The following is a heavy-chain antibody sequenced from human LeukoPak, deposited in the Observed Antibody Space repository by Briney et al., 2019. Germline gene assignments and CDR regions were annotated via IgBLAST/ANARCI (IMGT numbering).Heavy chain of an antibody. J-gene: IGHJ5*02. D-gene: IGHD7-27*01. V-gene: IGHV3-21*04. CDR2: ISSSSSYI. Sequence: PGGSLRLSCAASGFTFSSYSMNWVRQAPGKGLEWVSSISSSSSYIYYADSVKGRFTISRDNAKNSLYLQMNSLRAEDTAVYYCAKLNAGVNWFDPWGQGTLVTVSS. CDR3: AKLNAGVNWFDP. CDR1: GFTFSSYS.